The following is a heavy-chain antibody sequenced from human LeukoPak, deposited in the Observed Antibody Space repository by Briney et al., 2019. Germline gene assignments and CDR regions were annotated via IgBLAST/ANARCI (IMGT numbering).Heavy chain of an antibody. J-gene: IGHJ6*02. Sequence: GGSLRLSCAASGFTFSSYAMSWVRRAPGKGLEWVSAISGSGGSTYYADSVKGRFTISRDNSKNTLYLQMNSLRAEDTAVYYCAKGLYAYIDYYYGMDVWGQGTTVTVSS. CDR1: GFTFSSYA. CDR2: ISGSGGST. D-gene: IGHD5/OR15-5a*01. CDR3: AKGLYAYIDYYYGMDV. V-gene: IGHV3-23*01.